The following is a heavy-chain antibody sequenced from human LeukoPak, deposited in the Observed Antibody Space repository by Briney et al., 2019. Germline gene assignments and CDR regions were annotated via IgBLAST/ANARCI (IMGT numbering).Heavy chain of an antibody. CDR3: ARSGSIAFFDP. J-gene: IGHJ5*02. V-gene: IGHV1-46*01. CDR2: INPSGGST. D-gene: IGHD6-6*01. CDR1: GYTFTGYY. Sequence: ASVKVSCKASGYTFTGYYMHWVRQAPGQGLEWMGIINPSGGSTSYAQKFQGRVTMTRDMSTSTVYMELSSLRSEDTAVYYCARSGSIAFFDPWGQGTLVTVSS.